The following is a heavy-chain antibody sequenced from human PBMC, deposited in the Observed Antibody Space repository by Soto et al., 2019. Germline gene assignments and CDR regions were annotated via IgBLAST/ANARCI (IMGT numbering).Heavy chain of an antibody. Sequence: QTLSLTSAISGDSVSSNTAACNLIRSSPSRGLEWLGRTYYRSNWRHDYAVSVKSRITVNPDTSKNHFSLQLNSVTPDDTAVYYCARGVAGSGFDLWGQGTLVTVSS. CDR2: TYYRSNWRH. J-gene: IGHJ5*02. CDR3: ARGVAGSGFDL. CDR1: GDSVSSNTAA. V-gene: IGHV6-1*01. D-gene: IGHD6-19*01.